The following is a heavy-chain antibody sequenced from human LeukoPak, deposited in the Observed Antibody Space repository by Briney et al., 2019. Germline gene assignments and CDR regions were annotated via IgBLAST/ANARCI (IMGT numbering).Heavy chain of an antibody. CDR3: ARDQYYSDSSGYPYDI. J-gene: IGHJ3*02. Sequence: GGSLRLSCEASGFSFSIYNMDWVRLAPGKGLEWVSSISGSSSHVWYADSVKGRFTSSRDNAKNSLYLQMSSLRVEDTAVYYCARDQYYSDSSGYPYDIWGQGTMVTVSS. CDR1: GFSFSIYN. V-gene: IGHV3-21*01. D-gene: IGHD3-22*01. CDR2: ISGSSSHV.